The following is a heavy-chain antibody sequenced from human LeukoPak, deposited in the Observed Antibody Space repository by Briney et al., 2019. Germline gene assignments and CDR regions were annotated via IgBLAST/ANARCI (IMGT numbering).Heavy chain of an antibody. CDR2: ITSSGGTT. Sequence: GGSLRLSCAASGLTFFSYDMKWVRQAPGRGLEWVSYITSSGGTTYYTDSVKGRFTISRDNARNSLYLQMNSLRADDTAFYYCPRVGLSSSSLDYWGQGTLVIVSS. CDR3: PRVGLSSSSLDY. CDR1: GLTFFSYD. J-gene: IGHJ4*02. V-gene: IGHV3-48*03. D-gene: IGHD6-6*01.